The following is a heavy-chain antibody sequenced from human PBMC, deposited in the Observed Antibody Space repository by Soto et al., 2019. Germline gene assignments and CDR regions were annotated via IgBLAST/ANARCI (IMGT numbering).Heavy chain of an antibody. CDR1: GFTFSSYA. Sequence: QVQLVESGGGVVQPGRSLRLSCAASGFTFSSYAMHWVRQAPGKGLEWVAVISYDGSNKYYADSVKGRFTISRDNSKNTLYLQMNSLRAEDTAVYYCARDRVKQQGHYYYYYGMDVWGQGTTVTVSS. CDR2: ISYDGSNK. J-gene: IGHJ6*02. V-gene: IGHV3-30-3*01. D-gene: IGHD6-13*01. CDR3: ARDRVKQQGHYYYYYGMDV.